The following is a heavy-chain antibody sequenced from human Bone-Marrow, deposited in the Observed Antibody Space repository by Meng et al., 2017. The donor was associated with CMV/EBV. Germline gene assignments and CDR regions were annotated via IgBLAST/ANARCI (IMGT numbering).Heavy chain of an antibody. J-gene: IGHJ6*02. CDR3: ARRSYYPDHYYYGMDV. CDR2: MNPNSGNT. Sequence: ASVKVSCKASGYTFTSYDINWVRQATGQGLEWMGWMNPNSGNTGYAQKFQGRVTMTRNTSISTAYMELSSLRSEDTAVYYCARRSYYPDHYYYGMDVWGQGTTVTVSS. D-gene: IGHD1-26*01. V-gene: IGHV1-8*01. CDR1: GYTFTSYD.